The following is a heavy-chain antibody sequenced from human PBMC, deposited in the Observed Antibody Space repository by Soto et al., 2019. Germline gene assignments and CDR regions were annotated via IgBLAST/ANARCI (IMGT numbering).Heavy chain of an antibody. CDR2: IYYSGST. D-gene: IGHD6-13*01. J-gene: IGHJ6*02. CDR3: ARDWVAAAGPYYYYGMDV. CDR1: GGSIRSGGYY. Sequence: SETLSLTCTVSGGSIRSGGYYWSWIRQHPGKGLEWIGYIYYSGSTYYNPSLKSRVTISVDTSKNQFSLKLSSVTAADTAVYYCARDWVAAAGPYYYYGMDVWGQGTTVTVSS. V-gene: IGHV4-31*03.